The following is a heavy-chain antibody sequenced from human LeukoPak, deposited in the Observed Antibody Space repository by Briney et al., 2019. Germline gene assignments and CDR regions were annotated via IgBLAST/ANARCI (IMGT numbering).Heavy chain of an antibody. CDR2: INHSGST. CDR1: GGSFSGYY. CDR3: ARLRTVTTFYFDY. D-gene: IGHD4-11*01. Sequence: PSETLSLTCAVYGGSFSGYYWSWIRQPPGKGLEWIGEINHSGSTNYNPSLKSRVTISVDTSKNQFSLKLSSVTAADTAVYYCARLRTVTTFYFDYWGQGTLVTVSS. V-gene: IGHV4-34*01. J-gene: IGHJ4*02.